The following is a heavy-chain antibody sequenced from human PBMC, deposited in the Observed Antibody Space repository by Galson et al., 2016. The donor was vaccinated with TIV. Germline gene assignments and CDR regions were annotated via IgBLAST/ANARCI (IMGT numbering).Heavy chain of an antibody. CDR3: ARHREWDWELPY. CDR1: GVSISDYY. J-gene: IGHJ4*02. D-gene: IGHD1-26*01. V-gene: IGHV4-4*07. CDR2: IYIPGKR. Sequence: SETLSLTCSVSGVSISDYYWSWIRQTAGKRMEWIGRIYIPGKRTYNPSLESRVTVSVDTSKNQFSLKLRSVTAADTAVYYWARHREWDWELPYWGQGALVTVSS.